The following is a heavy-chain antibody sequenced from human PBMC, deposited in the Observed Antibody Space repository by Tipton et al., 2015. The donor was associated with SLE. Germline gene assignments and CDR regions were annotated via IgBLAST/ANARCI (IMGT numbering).Heavy chain of an antibody. V-gene: IGHV4-38-2*02. D-gene: IGHD3-3*01. CDR1: GFSISSGYY. J-gene: IGHJ4*02. Sequence: TLSLTCTVSGFSISSGYYWGWMRQSPGKGLEWIGSIYRSGSTYYTPSLRSRVTISLDTSKNHFSLKLSSVTAADAAVYYCARSPAGVVISYFDYWGQGTLGTVSS. CDR3: ARSPAGVVISYFDY. CDR2: IYRSGST.